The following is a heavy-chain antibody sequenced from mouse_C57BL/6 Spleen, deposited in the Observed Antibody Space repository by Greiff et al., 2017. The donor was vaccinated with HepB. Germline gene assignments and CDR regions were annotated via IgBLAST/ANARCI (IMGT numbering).Heavy chain of an antibody. CDR3: ARDRTPYYGSRDWYFDV. D-gene: IGHD1-1*01. CDR2: IWSDGST. Sequence: QVQLKESGPGLVAPSQSLSITCTVSGFSLTSYGVHWVRQPPGKGLEWLVVIWSDGSTTYNSALKSRLSISKDNSKSQVFLKMNSLQTDDTAMYYCARDRTPYYGSRDWYFDVWGTGTTVTVSS. CDR1: GFSLTSYG. J-gene: IGHJ1*03. V-gene: IGHV2-6*03.